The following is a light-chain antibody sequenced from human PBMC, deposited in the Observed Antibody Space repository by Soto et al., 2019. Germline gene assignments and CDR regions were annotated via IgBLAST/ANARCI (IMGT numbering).Light chain of an antibody. CDR3: RSYTSSSTRV. Sequence: QSVLTQPASVSGSPGQSITISCTGTSSDVGGYNYVSWYQQHPGKAPKLMIYDVSNRPSGVSNRFSGSKSGNTASLTISGLQAEDESDYYCRSYTSSSTRVFGGGTKLTDL. J-gene: IGLJ2*01. CDR1: SSDVGGYNY. CDR2: DVS. V-gene: IGLV2-14*01.